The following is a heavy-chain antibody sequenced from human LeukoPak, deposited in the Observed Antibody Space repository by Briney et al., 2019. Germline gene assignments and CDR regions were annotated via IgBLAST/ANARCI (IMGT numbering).Heavy chain of an antibody. J-gene: IGHJ4*02. CDR3: ARGVHLPTVTTFGEDFDY. CDR2: MNPNSGNT. CDR1: GYTFTSYD. D-gene: IGHD4-11*01. Sequence: GASVKVSCKASGYTFTSYDINWVRQATGQGLEWMGWMNPNSGNTGYAQKFQGRVTITRNTSISTAYMELSSLRSEDTAVYYCARGVHLPTVTTFGEDFDYWGQGTLVTVSS. V-gene: IGHV1-8*03.